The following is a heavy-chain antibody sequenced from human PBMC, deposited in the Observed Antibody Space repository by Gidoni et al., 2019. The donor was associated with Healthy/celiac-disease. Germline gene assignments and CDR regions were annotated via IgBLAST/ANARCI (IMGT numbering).Heavy chain of an antibody. CDR1: GFTFSSYS. CDR3: ARERHCSGGSCYPPYYMDV. CDR2: ISSSSSYI. D-gene: IGHD2-15*01. V-gene: IGHV3-21*01. J-gene: IGHJ6*03. Sequence: EVQLVESGGGLVKPGGSLRLSCAASGFTFSSYSMNWVRQAPGKGLEWVSSISSSSSYIYYADSVKGRFTISRDNAKNSLYLQMNSLRAEDTAVYYCARERHCSGGSCYPPYYMDVWGKGTTVTVSS.